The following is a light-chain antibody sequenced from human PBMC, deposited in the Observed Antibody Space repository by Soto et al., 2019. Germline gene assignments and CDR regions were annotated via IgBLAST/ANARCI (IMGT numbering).Light chain of an antibody. CDR1: QNIERY. CDR2: AAS. CDR3: EQTHNTVHS. V-gene: IGKV1-39*01. Sequence: DIQMTQSASSLSASIGDRVTITCRASQNIERYLNWYQHKPGKAPQLLMFAASNLESGVPSRFSGSGSGTDFTLTISSLQPEDFATYYCEQTHNTVHSFGQGTKV. J-gene: IGKJ2*01.